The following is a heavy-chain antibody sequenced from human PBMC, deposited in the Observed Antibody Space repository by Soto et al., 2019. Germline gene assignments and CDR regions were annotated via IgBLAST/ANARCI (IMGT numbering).Heavy chain of an antibody. Sequence: EVQLVESGGGLVQPGRSLRLSCAASGFSFDYYDMHWVRQTPGKGLEWVSVISCNRNNIGYADTMKGRFAIARDNAKKSVYLQMNGLRVGDTALYYCARRPHGDWYFDFWGSSNRVTVSA. V-gene: IGHV3-9*01. CDR2: ISCNRNNI. CDR3: ARRPHGDWYFDF. CDR1: GFSFDYYD. J-gene: IGHJ2*01.